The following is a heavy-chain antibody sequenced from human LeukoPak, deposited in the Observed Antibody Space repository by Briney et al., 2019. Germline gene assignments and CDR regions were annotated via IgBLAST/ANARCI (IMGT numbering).Heavy chain of an antibody. CDR2: IYYSGST. V-gene: IGHV4-59*01. D-gene: IGHD3-3*01. CDR3: ARDRGSKGYDFWSGYYSHDAFDI. CDR1: GGSMSSYY. J-gene: IGHJ3*02. Sequence: SSETLSLTCTVSGGSMSSYYWSWIRQPPGKGLEWIGYIYYSGSTNYNPSLKSRVTISVDTSKNQFSLKLSSVTAADTAVYYCARDRGSKGYDFWSGYYSHDAFDIWGQGTMVTVSS.